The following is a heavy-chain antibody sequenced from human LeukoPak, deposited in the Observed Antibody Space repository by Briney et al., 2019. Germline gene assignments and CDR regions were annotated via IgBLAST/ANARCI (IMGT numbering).Heavy chain of an antibody. D-gene: IGHD3-10*01. Sequence: GGSLRLSCAAPGFTFSSYGMSWVRQAPGKGLQWVSGISVSGGTTHYADSVEGRFTISRDNSKPSLYLQMNSLRAEDTALYYCTKGFYDSGSSLSALDHWGQGTLVTVSS. J-gene: IGHJ4*02. CDR1: GFTFSSYG. CDR2: ISVSGGTT. V-gene: IGHV3-23*01. CDR3: TKGFYDSGSSLSALDH.